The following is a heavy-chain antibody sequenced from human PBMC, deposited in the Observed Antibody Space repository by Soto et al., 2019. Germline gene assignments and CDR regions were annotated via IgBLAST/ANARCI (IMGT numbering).Heavy chain of an antibody. CDR3: ARGPESRSTAYFDY. CDR2: VSAYTGNT. CDR1: GYTFSDFG. Sequence: QVQLVQSGAEVKKPGASVRVSCKASGYTFSDFGISWVRQAPGQGLEWMGWVSAYTGNTNYAQKFQCRVTMTTDTSTSTAYMELRSLRSDDTAVYYCARGPESRSTAYFDYWGQGTLATVSS. D-gene: IGHD2-2*01. V-gene: IGHV1-18*01. J-gene: IGHJ4*02.